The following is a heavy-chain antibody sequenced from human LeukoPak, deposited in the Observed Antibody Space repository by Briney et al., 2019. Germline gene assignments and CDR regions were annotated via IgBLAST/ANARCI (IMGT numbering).Heavy chain of an antibody. J-gene: IGHJ6*02. Sequence: PGGSLRLSCAASGFTFSSYSMNWVRQAPGKGLEWVSSISSSSSYIYYADSVKGRFTISRDNAKNSLYLQMNSLRAEDTAVYYCARDGRGGYRGMDVWGQGTTVTVPS. D-gene: IGHD3-22*01. CDR3: ARDGRGGYRGMDV. CDR2: ISSSSSYI. CDR1: GFTFSSYS. V-gene: IGHV3-21*01.